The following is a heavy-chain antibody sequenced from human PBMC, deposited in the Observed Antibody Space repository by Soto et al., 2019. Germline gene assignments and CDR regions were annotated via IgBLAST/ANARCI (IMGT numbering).Heavy chain of an antibody. CDR2: IKSKTDGGTT. CDR1: GFTFSNAW. CDR3: TTSGYCSGGSCYSGYYYYGTDV. V-gene: IGHV3-15*07. D-gene: IGHD2-15*01. J-gene: IGHJ6*02. Sequence: GGSLRLSCASSGFTFSNAWMNWVRQAPGKGLEWVGRIKSKTDGGTTDYAAPVKGRFTISRDDTKNTLYLQMNSLKTEDTAVYYCTTSGYCSGGSCYSGYYYYGTDVWGQGTPVTVSS.